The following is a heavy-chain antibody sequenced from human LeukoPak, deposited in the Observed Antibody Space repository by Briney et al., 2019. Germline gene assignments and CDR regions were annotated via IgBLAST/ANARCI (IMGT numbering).Heavy chain of an antibody. CDR1: GGSISSYY. CDR2: IYYSGST. J-gene: IGHJ6*03. D-gene: IGHD2-15*01. CDR3: ARINCSGGSCYYYMDV. V-gene: IGHV4-59*12. Sequence: PSETLSLTCTVSGGSISSYYWSWIRQPPGKGLEWIGYIYYSGSTNYNPSLKSRVTISVDTSKNQFSLKLSSVTAADTAAYYCARINCSGGSCYYYMDVWGKGTTVTVSS.